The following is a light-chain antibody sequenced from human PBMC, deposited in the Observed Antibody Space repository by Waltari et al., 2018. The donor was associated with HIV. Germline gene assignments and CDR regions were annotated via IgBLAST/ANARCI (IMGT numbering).Light chain of an antibody. J-gene: IGLJ1*01. Sequence: SYVLTQPPSISVAPGKTATITCGGNTIGNRDVHWYQQKPGQAPILVIFDDDHRPSGIPERCSGSNADKTATLTINRVEVGDEADYYCQVWDSGSDHVFGSGTTVTVL. CDR2: DDD. V-gene: IGLV3-21*04. CDR3: QVWDSGSDHV. CDR1: TIGNRD.